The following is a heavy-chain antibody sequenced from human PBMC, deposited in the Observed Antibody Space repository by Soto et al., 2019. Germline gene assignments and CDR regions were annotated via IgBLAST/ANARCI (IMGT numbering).Heavy chain of an antibody. CDR1: GGSISSYY. D-gene: IGHD3-10*01. Sequence: SETLSLTCTVSGGSISSYYWNWIRQPPGKGLEWIGYIYDSGSTYYNPSLKSRVTISVDTSKNQFSLKLSSVTAADTAVYYCASRKSSPYFDYWGQGTQVTVSS. J-gene: IGHJ4*02. CDR2: IYDSGST. CDR3: ASRKSSPYFDY. V-gene: IGHV4-59*08.